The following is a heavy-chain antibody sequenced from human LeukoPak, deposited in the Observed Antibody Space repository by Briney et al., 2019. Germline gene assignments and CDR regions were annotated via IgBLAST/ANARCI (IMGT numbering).Heavy chain of an antibody. J-gene: IGHJ5*02. CDR3: ARVSTAGGLGGWFDP. CDR1: GASISRYY. CDR2: IYYSGST. Sequence: SETLSLTCTVSGASISRYYWSWIRQPPGKGLEWIGYIYYSGSTNYNPSLKSRVTISVDTSKNQFSLKLSSVTAADTAVYYCARVSTAGGLGGWFDPWGQGTLVTVSS. D-gene: IGHD3-16*01. V-gene: IGHV4-59*01.